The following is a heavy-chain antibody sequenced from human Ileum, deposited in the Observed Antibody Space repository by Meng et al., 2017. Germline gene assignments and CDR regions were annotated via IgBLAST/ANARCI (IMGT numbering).Heavy chain of an antibody. D-gene: IGHD3-10*01. J-gene: IGHJ4*02. CDR3: ARFYGSGTFEVPDY. Sequence: VQLQASGPGLVRPSETLSLTCNVSGGSVSSASYYWSWIRQPPGKGLEWIGLIHYSGSRNYNPSLKSRVTMSVDTSKNQVSLRLTSVTVADTAVYYCARFYGSGTFEVPDYWGQGTLVTVSS. V-gene: IGHV4-61*01. CDR2: IHYSGSR. CDR1: GGSVSSASYY.